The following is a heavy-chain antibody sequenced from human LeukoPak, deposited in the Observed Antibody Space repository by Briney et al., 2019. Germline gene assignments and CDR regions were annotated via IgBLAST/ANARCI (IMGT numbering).Heavy chain of an antibody. V-gene: IGHV3-30*18. J-gene: IGHJ5*02. CDR1: GFTFSSYG. D-gene: IGHD2-2*01. Sequence: GRSLRLSCAASGFTFSSYGMHWVRQAPGKGLEWVAVISYDGSNKYYADSVKGRFTISRDNSKNTLYLQMNSLRAEDTAVYYCAKDPQYQLPRDWFDPWGQGTLVTVSS. CDR2: ISYDGSNK. CDR3: AKDPQYQLPRDWFDP.